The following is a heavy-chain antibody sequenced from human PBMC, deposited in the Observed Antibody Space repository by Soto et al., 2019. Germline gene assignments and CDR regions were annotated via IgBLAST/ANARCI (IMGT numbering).Heavy chain of an antibody. CDR2: VYYNGST. CDR3: VRQHSTSSDYYGLDV. D-gene: IGHD6-6*01. Sequence: SETLSLTCAVSGGSVSSGGYYWSWIRQPPGKGLQWIGYVYYNGSTNYNPSLKSRVTISVDTSKKQYSLQLNSVTPEDTALYYCVRQHSTSSDYYGLDVWGQGTTVTVSS. J-gene: IGHJ6*02. V-gene: IGHV4-61*08. CDR1: GGSVSSGGYY.